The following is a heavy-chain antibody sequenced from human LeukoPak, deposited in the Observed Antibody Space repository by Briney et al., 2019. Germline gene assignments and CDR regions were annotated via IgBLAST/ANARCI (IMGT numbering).Heavy chain of an antibody. V-gene: IGHV1-2*02. CDR1: GYTFTGYY. CDR2: INPNSGGT. D-gene: IGHD3-3*01. Sequence: ASVKVSCKASGYTFTGYYMHWVRQAPGQGLEWMGWINPNSGGTNYAQKFQGRVTMTRDTSISTAYMELSRLRSDDTAVYYCARDHYDFWWNYYYYMDVWGKGTTVTVSS. J-gene: IGHJ6*03. CDR3: ARDHYDFWWNYYYYMDV.